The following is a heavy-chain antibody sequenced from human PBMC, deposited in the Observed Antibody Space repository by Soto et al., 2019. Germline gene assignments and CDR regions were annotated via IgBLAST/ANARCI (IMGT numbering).Heavy chain of an antibody. D-gene: IGHD5-18*01. CDR1: GFTVSSNY. CDR3: ARALAMVEDAFDI. Sequence: GGSLRLSCAASGFTVSSNYMSWVRQAPGKGLEWVSVIYSGGSTYYADSVKGRFTISGDNSKNTLYLQMNSLGAEETAVYYCARALAMVEDAFDIWGQGTMVTVSS. V-gene: IGHV3-53*01. J-gene: IGHJ3*02. CDR2: IYSGGST.